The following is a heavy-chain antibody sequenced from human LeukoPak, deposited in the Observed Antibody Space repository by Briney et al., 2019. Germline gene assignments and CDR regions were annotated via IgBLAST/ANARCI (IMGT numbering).Heavy chain of an antibody. J-gene: IGHJ5*02. CDR2: IYTSGST. CDR3: AREDIVATMWFDP. CDR1: GGSISSYH. D-gene: IGHD5-12*01. Sequence: PSETLSLTCTVSGGSISSYHWSWIRQPAGKGLEWIGRIYTSGSTNYNPSLKSRVTISVDKSKNQFSLKLSSVTAADTAVYYCAREDIVATMWFDPWGQGTLVTVSS. V-gene: IGHV4-4*07.